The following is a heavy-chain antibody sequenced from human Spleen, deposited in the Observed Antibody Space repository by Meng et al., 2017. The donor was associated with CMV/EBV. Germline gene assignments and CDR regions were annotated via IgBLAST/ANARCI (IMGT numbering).Heavy chain of an antibody. CDR1: GGSISSYY. V-gene: IGHV4-34*01. CDR2: INHSGST. Sequence: SETLSLTCTVSGGSISSYYWSWIRQPPGKGLEWIGEINHSGSTNYNPSLKSRVTISVDTSKNQFSLKLSSVTAPDTAVYYCARGRMGSSWYLGLVDYYYGMDVWGQGTTVTVSS. CDR3: ARGRMGSSWYLGLVDYYYGMDV. D-gene: IGHD6-13*01. J-gene: IGHJ6*02.